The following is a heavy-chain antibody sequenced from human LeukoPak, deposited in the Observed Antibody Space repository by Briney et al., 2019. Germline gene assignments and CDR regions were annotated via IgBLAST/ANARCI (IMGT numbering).Heavy chain of an antibody. CDR2: IIPIFGTS. D-gene: IGHD5-18*01. Sequence: SVKVSCKASGYTFTSYYMHWVRQAPGQGLEWMGGIIPIFGTSNYAHKFQGRVTITADESTSTVYMELSSLRSDDTAIYYCAFEGYNYGYNWGQGTLVTVSS. J-gene: IGHJ4*02. V-gene: IGHV1-69*13. CDR1: GYTFTSYY. CDR3: AFEGYNYGYN.